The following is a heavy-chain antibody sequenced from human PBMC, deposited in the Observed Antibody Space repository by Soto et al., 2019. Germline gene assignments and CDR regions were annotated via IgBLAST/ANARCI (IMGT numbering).Heavy chain of an antibody. J-gene: IGHJ6*03. CDR1: GYTFTSYD. D-gene: IGHD3-3*01. Sequence: ASVKVSCKASGYTFTSYDINWVRQATGQGLEWMGWVNPNSGNTGYAQKFQGRVTMTRNTSISTAYMELSSLRSEDTAVYYCARDGPLNDFWSGYYHYYYYMDVWGKGTTVTVSS. CDR2: VNPNSGNT. CDR3: ARDGPLNDFWSGYYHYYYYMDV. V-gene: IGHV1-8*01.